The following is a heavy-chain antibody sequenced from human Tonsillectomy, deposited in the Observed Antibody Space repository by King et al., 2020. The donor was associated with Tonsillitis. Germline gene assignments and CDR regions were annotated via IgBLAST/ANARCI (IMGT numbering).Heavy chain of an antibody. D-gene: IGHD3-10*01. CDR2: IRNRVNSYST. V-gene: IGHV3-72*01. CDR3: ARYSLGSGSYRGFDY. J-gene: IGHJ4*02. Sequence: VQLVESGGDLVQPGGSLRLSCAASGFTFSDHYMDWVRQAPGKGLEWVGRIRNRVNSYSTEYAASVRGRFTVSRDDSKNSLFLQMNSLRTEDTAVSYCARYSLGSGSYRGFDYWGQGTLVTVSS. CDR1: GFTFSDHY.